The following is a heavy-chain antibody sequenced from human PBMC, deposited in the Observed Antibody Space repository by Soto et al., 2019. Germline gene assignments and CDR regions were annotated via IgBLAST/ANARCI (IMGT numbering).Heavy chain of an antibody. J-gene: IGHJ5*02. CDR3: ARMASSGSLNWFDP. CDR2: MNPGSGNT. D-gene: IGHD3-10*01. Sequence: ASVKVSCKASGYTFTNYEINWVRQATGQGLEWMGWMNPGSGNTGYAHKFQGRVTMTRNISISTAYMELSRLGSDDTAIYYCARMASSGSLNWFDPWGQGTLVTVSS. V-gene: IGHV1-8*01. CDR1: GYTFTNYE.